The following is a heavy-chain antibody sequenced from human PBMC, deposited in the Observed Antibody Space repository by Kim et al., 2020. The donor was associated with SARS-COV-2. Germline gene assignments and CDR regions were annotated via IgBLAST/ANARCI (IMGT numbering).Heavy chain of an antibody. CDR2: IWYDGSKN. V-gene: IGHV3-33*01. Sequence: GGSLRLSCAASGFTFSNYGMHWVRQAAGKGLEWVAVIWYDGSKNYYTDSVKGRFTISRDNSKNTLYLQMNSLRAEDTAVYYCASPLYCGGGSCYLWGQGTLVTVSS. CDR1: GFTFSNYG. D-gene: IGHD2-15*01. J-gene: IGHJ4*02. CDR3: ASPLYCGGGSCYL.